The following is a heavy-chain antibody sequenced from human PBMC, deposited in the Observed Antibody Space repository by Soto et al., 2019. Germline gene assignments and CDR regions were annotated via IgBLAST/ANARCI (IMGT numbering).Heavy chain of an antibody. CDR3: ASGYYGDPRTFDY. Sequence: PSETLSLTCTVSSGSIRSTIYSWDWIRQPPGKGLEWIGSIFYSGSTYYNPSLKSRVTISVDTSKNQFSLKLSSVTAADTAVYYCASGYYGDPRTFDYWGQGTLVTVSS. V-gene: IGHV4-39*01. D-gene: IGHD4-17*01. CDR2: IFYSGST. J-gene: IGHJ4*02. CDR1: SGSIRSTIYS.